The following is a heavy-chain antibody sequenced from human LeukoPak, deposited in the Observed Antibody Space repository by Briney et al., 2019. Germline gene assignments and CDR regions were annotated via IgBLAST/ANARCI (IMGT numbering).Heavy chain of an antibody. J-gene: IGHJ5*02. CDR2: IYYSGST. CDR3: ARSYGYSSSWYGSDWFDP. V-gene: IGHV4-59*08. D-gene: IGHD6-13*01. CDR1: GGSISSYY. Sequence: SETLSLTCTVSGGSISSYYWNWIRQPPGKGLEWIGYIYYSGSTNYNPSLKSRVTISLDTSKNQFSLKLSSVTAADTAVYYCARSYGYSSSWYGSDWFDPWGQGTLVTVSS.